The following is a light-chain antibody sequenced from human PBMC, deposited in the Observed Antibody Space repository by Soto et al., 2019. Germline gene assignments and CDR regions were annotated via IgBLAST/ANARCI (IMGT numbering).Light chain of an antibody. CDR2: DAS. CDR1: QNIHNG. Sequence: DSQMTQSPTTLTAYTWYRVTITCRVSQNIHNGIAWYQQKPGEXPKFLIYDASGLDSVVPSRLSGSGFGTECSLTMSSLQPDDYGNYYCQHMPTFGQGTNVENK. J-gene: IGKJ1*01. V-gene: IGKV1-5*01. CDR3: QHMPT.